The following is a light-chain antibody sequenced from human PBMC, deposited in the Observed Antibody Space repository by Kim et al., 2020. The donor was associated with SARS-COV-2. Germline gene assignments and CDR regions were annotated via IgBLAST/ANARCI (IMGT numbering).Light chain of an antibody. CDR2: DAS. J-gene: IGKJ2*01. CDR1: ESVSSN. Sequence: SLSPGEGATLSCRASESVSSNLVWYQQKPGQPPRLLLYDASNTAAGIPARFRGSGSGTDFTLTIDKVEAEDFAVYYCQQRNNWPFTFGQGTKLEI. V-gene: IGKV3-11*01. CDR3: QQRNNWPFT.